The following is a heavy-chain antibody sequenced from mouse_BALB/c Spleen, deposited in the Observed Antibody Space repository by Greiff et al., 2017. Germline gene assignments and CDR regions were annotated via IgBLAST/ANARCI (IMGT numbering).Heavy chain of an antibody. CDR3: ARDRYGNYVFAY. V-gene: IGHV7-3*02. J-gene: IGHJ3*01. CDR1: GFTFTDYY. Sequence: EVMLVESGGGLVQPGGSLRLSCATSGFTFTDYYMSWVRQPPGKALEWLGFIRNKANGYTTEYSASVKGRFTISRDNSQSILYLQMNTLRAEDSATYYCARDRYGNYVFAYWGQGTLVTVSA. CDR2: IRNKANGYTT. D-gene: IGHD2-1*01.